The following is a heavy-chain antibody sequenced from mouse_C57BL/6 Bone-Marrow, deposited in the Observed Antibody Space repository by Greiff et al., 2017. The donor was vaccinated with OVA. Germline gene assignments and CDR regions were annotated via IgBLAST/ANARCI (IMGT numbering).Heavy chain of an antibody. V-gene: IGHV1-85*01. Sequence: QVQLQQSGPELVKPGASVKLSCKASGYTFTSYDINWVKQRPGQGLEWIGWIYPRDGSTKYNEKFKGKATLTVDTSSSTAYMELHSLTSEDSAVYFCARWGITTSWDRYYFDYWGQGTTLTVSS. CDR1: GYTFTSYD. CDR3: ARWGITTSWDRYYFDY. J-gene: IGHJ2*01. D-gene: IGHD1-1*01. CDR2: IYPRDGST.